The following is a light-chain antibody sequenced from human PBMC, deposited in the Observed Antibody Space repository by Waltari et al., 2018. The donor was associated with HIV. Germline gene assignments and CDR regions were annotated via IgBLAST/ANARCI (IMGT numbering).Light chain of an antibody. V-gene: IGLV1-47*01. Sequence: QSVVTQPPSASGTPGQRVTISCAGSGSNISTTYVSWYQPLPGTAPQVLIDRNDRRPLGVPDRFSASKAGASAYLTISGLRSEDEADYYCAAWDDTFSGHIVFGGGTKLTVL. J-gene: IGLJ2*01. CDR2: RND. CDR3: AAWDDTFSGHIV. CDR1: GSNISTTY.